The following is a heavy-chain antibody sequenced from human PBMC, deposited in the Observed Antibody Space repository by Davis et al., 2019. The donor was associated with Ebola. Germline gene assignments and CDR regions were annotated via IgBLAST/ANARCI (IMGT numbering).Heavy chain of an antibody. CDR1: GFTFSDYY. J-gene: IGHJ4*02. Sequence: GESLKISCAASGFTFSDYYMSWIRQAPGKGLEWVSYISSSSSYTNYADSVKGRFTISRDNAKNSLYLQMNSLRAEDTAVYYCASSMNWNRKFDYWGQGTLVTVSS. V-gene: IGHV3-11*03. CDR2: ISSSSSYT. D-gene: IGHD1-1*01. CDR3: ASSMNWNRKFDY.